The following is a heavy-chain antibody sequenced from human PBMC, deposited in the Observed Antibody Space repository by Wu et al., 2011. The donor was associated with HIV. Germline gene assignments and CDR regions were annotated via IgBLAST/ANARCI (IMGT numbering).Heavy chain of an antibody. V-gene: IGHV1-8*03. D-gene: IGHD2-21*01. CDR2: MNPNSGNT. CDR3: ARDLGGDEDC. J-gene: IGHJ4*02. Sequence: TGQGLEWMGWMNPNSGNTGYAQKLQGRVTITRSTSISTAYMELSSLRSEDTAVYYCARDLGGDEDCWGQGTLVTVSS.